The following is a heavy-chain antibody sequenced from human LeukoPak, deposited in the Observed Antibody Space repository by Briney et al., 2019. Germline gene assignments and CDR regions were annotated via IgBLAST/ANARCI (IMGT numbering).Heavy chain of an antibody. D-gene: IGHD3/OR15-3a*01. CDR3: ARLGLDYYFDY. Sequence: SETLSLTCAVSGYSISSGYYWGWIRQPPGKGLEWIGSIYYSGSTYYNPSLKSRVTISVDTSKNQFSLKLSSVTAADTAVYYCARLGLDYYFDYWGQGTLVTVSS. V-gene: IGHV4-38-2*01. CDR2: IYYSGST. J-gene: IGHJ4*02. CDR1: GYSISSGYY.